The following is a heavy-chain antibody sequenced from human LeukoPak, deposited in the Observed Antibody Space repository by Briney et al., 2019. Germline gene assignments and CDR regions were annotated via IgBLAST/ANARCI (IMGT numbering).Heavy chain of an antibody. J-gene: IGHJ6*02. D-gene: IGHD3-10*01. Sequence: ASVKVSCKASGYTFTGYYMHWVRQAPGQGLEWMGWINPNSGGTNYAQKFQGWVTMTRDTSISTAYMELSRLRSDDTAVYYCARDGGSGSYYYYGMDVWGQGTTVTVSS. CDR3: ARDGGSGSYYYYGMDV. CDR2: INPNSGGT. V-gene: IGHV1-2*04. CDR1: GYTFTGYY.